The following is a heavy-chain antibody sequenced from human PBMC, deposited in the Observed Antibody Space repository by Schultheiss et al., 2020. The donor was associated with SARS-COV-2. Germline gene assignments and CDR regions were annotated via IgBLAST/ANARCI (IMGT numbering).Heavy chain of an antibody. V-gene: IGHV4-34*01. D-gene: IGHD3-3*01. CDR1: DGSFSGSY. J-gene: IGHJ6*02. Sequence: SETLSLTCAVYDGSFSGSYWTWIRQPPGKGLEWIGEINHSGSTNYNPSLKSRVTISVDTSKNQFSLKLSSVTAADTAVYYCARAYYDFWSGYLVNGMDVWGQGTTVTVSS. CDR2: INHSGST. CDR3: ARAYYDFWSGYLVNGMDV.